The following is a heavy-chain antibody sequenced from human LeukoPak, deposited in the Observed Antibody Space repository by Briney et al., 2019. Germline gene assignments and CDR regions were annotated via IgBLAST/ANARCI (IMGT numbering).Heavy chain of an antibody. V-gene: IGHV4-39*02. J-gene: IGHJ4*02. D-gene: IGHD2-15*01. CDR1: GGSISSSSYY. CDR3: ATTGGYCSGGYCYSERFIDS. CDR2: IYYSGST. Sequence: PSETLSLTCTVSGGSISSSSYYWGWIRQPPGKGLEWIGNIYYSGSTYYNPSLKSRVSISVDTSKKHFSLRLSSVTAADTAVYYCATTGGYCSGGYCYSERFIDSWGQGTLVTVSS.